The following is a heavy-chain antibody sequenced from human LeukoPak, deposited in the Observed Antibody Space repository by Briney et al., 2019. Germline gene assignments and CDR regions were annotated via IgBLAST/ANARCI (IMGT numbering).Heavy chain of an antibody. V-gene: IGHV4-4*07. CDR2: IYTSGST. J-gene: IGHJ6*03. CDR1: GGSISGYY. CDR3: ARDYILPSWYYMDV. Sequence: SETLSLTCAVSGGSISGYYWSWIRQPAGKGLEWIGRIYTSGSTNYNPSLKSRVTISVDTSKNQFSLKLSSVTAADTAVYYCARDYILPSWYYMDVWGKGTTVTVSS.